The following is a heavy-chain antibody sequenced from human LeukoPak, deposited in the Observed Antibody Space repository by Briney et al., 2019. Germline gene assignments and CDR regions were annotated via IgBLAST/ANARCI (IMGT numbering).Heavy chain of an antibody. CDR1: GFTFSSYA. D-gene: IGHD4-23*01. Sequence: GGSLRLSCAASGFTFSSYAMHWVRQAPGKGLEWVAVISYDGSNKYYADSVKGRFTISRDNSKNTLYLQMNSLRAEDTAVYYCARDPDPYDYGGNPGFYWGQGTLVTVSS. J-gene: IGHJ4*02. CDR3: ARDPDPYDYGGNPGFY. V-gene: IGHV3-30-3*01. CDR2: ISYDGSNK.